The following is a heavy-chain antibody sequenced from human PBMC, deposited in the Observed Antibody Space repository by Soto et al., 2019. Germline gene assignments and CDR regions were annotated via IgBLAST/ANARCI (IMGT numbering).Heavy chain of an antibody. Sequence: QVQLVESGGGVVQPGRSLRLSCAASGFTFSRHAIHLVRQARGKGLEWVAVISYDGMNKYYADSVKCRFSISRDNSKNTLYLQMSSLRGEDTAVYYCAKDGQGDYGGQGTLVTVSS. CDR3: AKDGQGDY. V-gene: IGHV3-30*07. CDR1: GFTFSRHA. CDR2: ISYDGMNK. J-gene: IGHJ4*02.